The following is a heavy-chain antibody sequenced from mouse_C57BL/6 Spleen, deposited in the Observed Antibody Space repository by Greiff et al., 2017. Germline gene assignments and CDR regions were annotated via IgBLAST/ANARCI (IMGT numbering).Heavy chain of an antibody. CDR3: ARGGLLRWYFDV. J-gene: IGHJ1*03. CDR2: INPNNGGT. Sequence: EVQLQQSGPELVKPGASVKMSCKASGYTFTDYNMHWVKQSHGKSLEWIGYINPNNGGTSYNQKFKGKATLTVNKSSSTAYMERRSLTSEDSAVYYCARGGLLRWYFDVWGTGTTVTVSS. CDR1: GYTFTDYN. D-gene: IGHD2-3*01. V-gene: IGHV1-22*01.